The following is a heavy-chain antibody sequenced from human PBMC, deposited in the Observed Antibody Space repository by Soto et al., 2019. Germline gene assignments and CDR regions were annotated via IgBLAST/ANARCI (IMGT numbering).Heavy chain of an antibody. D-gene: IGHD6-6*01. CDR3: AKDLTRQLAYWLDP. CDR2: INAHSGGT. J-gene: IGHJ5*02. Sequence: ASVKVSCKASGFSFTGYYIHWLRQAPGQGLEWMGWINAHSGGTEYAQKFQGRVTLTRNTSIATAYLTLTSLTSDDTALYYCAKDLTRQLAYWLDPWGQGTQVTVS. V-gene: IGHV1-2*02. CDR1: GFSFTGYY.